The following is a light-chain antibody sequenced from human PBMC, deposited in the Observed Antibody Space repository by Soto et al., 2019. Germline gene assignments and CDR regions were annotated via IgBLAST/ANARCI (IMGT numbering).Light chain of an antibody. V-gene: IGLV2-8*01. J-gene: IGLJ2*01. CDR1: SSDVGGYNY. Sequence: QSALIQPPSASGSPGQSVTISCPGTSSDVGGYNYVTWYQHHPGKVPKLMIYEVSKRPSGVPDRFSGSKSGNTASLTVSGLQAEDEADYYCSTYGGNNNLVFGGGTKLTVL. CDR2: EVS. CDR3: STYGGNNNLV.